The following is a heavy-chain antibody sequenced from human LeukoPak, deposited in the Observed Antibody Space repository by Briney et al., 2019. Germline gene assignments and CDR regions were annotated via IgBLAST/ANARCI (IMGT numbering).Heavy chain of an antibody. V-gene: IGHV3-66*01. J-gene: IGHJ4*02. CDR1: GFTVSSNY. CDR2: IYSGGST. CDR3: ARGDYYDSSGYYFLDY. Sequence: GGSLRLSCAASGFTVSSNYMSWVRQAPGKGLEWVSVIYSGGSTYYADSVKGRFTISSDNSKNTLYLQMNSLRAEDTAVYYCARGDYYDSSGYYFLDYWGQGTLVTVSS. D-gene: IGHD3-22*01.